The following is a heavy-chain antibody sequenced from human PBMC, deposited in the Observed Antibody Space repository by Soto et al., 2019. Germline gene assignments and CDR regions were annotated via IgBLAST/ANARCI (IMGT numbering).Heavy chain of an antibody. Sequence: ASVKVSCKVSGYTLTELSMHWVRQAPGKGLEWMGGFDPEDGETIYARKFQGRVTMTEDTSTYTAYMELSSLRSEDTAVYYCAKDPFLALPTDPRFDYWGQGTLVTVSS. CDR1: GYTLTELS. J-gene: IGHJ4*02. CDR3: AKDPFLALPTDPRFDY. V-gene: IGHV1-24*01. D-gene: IGHD4-17*01. CDR2: FDPEDGET.